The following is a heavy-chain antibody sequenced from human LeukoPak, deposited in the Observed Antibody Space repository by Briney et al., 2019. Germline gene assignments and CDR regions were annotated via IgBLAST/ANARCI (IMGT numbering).Heavy chain of an antibody. CDR2: IIPIFGTT. J-gene: IGHJ4*02. CDR3: ARLEGYSRLGY. V-gene: IGHV1-69*13. CDR1: GGTSSSYA. Sequence: SVKVSCKASGGTSSSYALTWVRQAPGQGLEWMGGIIPIFGTTDYAQKFQDRLTITADESTSTAYMELSSLRSDDTAVYYCARLEGYSRLGYWGQGTLVPVSS. D-gene: IGHD6-13*01.